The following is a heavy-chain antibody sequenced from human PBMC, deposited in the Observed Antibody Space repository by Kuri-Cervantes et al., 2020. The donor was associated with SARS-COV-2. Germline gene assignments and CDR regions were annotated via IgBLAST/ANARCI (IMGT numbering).Heavy chain of an antibody. J-gene: IGHJ4*02. CDR2: IKQDGSEK. V-gene: IGHV3-7*01. CDR3: ASSLLLWFGELSD. Sequence: GESLKISCAASGFTFSSYWMSWVRQAPGKGLEWVANIKQDGSEKYYVDSVKGRFTISRDNSKNTLYLQMNSLRAEDTAVYYCASSLLLWFGELSDWGQGTLVTVSS. D-gene: IGHD3-10*01. CDR1: GFTFSSYW.